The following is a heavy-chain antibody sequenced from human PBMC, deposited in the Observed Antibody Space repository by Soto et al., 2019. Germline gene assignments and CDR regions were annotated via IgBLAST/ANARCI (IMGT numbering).Heavy chain of an antibody. CDR1: GFTFSSYG. J-gene: IGHJ1*01. V-gene: IGHV3-30*18. D-gene: IGHD2-2*01. Sequence: QVQLVESGGGVVQPGRSLRLSCAASGFTFSSYGMHWVRQAPGKGLEWVAVISYDGSNKYYADSVKGRFTISRDNPKNTLYLQMNSLRAEDTAVYYCAKEPRGYCSSTSCLEYFQHWGQGTLVTVSS. CDR3: AKEPRGYCSSTSCLEYFQH. CDR2: ISYDGSNK.